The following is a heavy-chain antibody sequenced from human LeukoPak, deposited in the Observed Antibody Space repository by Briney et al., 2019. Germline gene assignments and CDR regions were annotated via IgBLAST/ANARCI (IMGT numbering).Heavy chain of an antibody. Sequence: GGSLRLSCAASGFTFSDYYMSWIRQAPGKGLEWVSYISSSGSTIYYADSLKDRFTISRDNAQNSLYLQLNSMRAEDTAVYYCASSSSHYYYYGMDVWGQGTTVTVSS. CDR2: ISSSGSTI. D-gene: IGHD6-6*01. J-gene: IGHJ6*02. CDR1: GFTFSDYY. V-gene: IGHV3-11*01. CDR3: ASSSSHYYYYGMDV.